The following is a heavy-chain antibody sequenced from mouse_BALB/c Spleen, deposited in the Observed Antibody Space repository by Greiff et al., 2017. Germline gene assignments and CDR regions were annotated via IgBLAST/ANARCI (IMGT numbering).Heavy chain of an antibody. Sequence: EVQLQESGPGLVKPSQSLSLTCTVTGYSITSDYAWNWIRQFPGNKLEWMGYISYSGSTSYNPSLKSRISITRDTSKNQFFLQLNSVTTEDTATYYCARFGKEYFDYWGQGTTLTVSS. CDR3: ARFGKEYFDY. CDR2: ISYSGST. CDR1: GYSITSDYA. D-gene: IGHD4-1*01. V-gene: IGHV3-2*02. J-gene: IGHJ2*01.